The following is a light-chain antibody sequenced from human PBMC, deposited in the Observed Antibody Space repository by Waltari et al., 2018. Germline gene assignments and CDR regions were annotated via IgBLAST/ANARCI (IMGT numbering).Light chain of an antibody. Sequence: QSALTQPRSVSGSPGQSVTIPCTGTTSDFGGYHYSSWFQQHPGKAPKLIIYDVSERPSGVPDRFSGSKSDNTASLTISGLQAEDEADYYCCSYAGSYTYVFGSGTKVTVL. V-gene: IGLV2-11*02. CDR3: CSYAGSYTYV. CDR2: DVS. CDR1: TSDFGGYHY. J-gene: IGLJ1*01.